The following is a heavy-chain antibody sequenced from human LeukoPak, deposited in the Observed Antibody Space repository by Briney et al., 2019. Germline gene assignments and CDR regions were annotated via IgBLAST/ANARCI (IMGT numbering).Heavy chain of an antibody. D-gene: IGHD6-19*01. V-gene: IGHV4-59*08. J-gene: IGHJ6*02. CDR2: IYYSGST. CDR3: ARRVAVAGRDSYGMDA. Sequence: SETLSLTCTVSGGSISSHYWSWIRQPPGKGLEWIAYIYYSGSTNYNPSLKSRVTISVDTSKKQFSLKLSSVTAADTAVYYCARRVAVAGRDSYGMDAWGQGTTVTVSS. CDR1: GGSISSHY.